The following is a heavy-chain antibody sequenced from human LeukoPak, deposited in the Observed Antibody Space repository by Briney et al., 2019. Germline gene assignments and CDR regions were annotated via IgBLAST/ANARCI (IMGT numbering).Heavy chain of an antibody. CDR3: ARGSSVGYDFWSDQIPYYMDV. CDR1: GGSFSGYY. CDR2: INHSGST. J-gene: IGHJ6*03. V-gene: IGHV4-34*01. Sequence: SETLSLTCAVYGGSFSGYYWSWIRQPPGKGLEWIGEINHSGSTNYNPSLKSRVTISVDTSKNQFSLKLSSVTAADTAVYYCARGSSVGYDFWSDQIPYYMDVWGKGTTVTVSS. D-gene: IGHD3-3*01.